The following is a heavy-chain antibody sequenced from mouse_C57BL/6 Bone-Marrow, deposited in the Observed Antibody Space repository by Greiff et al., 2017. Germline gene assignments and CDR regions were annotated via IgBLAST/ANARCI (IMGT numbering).Heavy chain of an antibody. J-gene: IGHJ2*01. D-gene: IGHD2-4*01. V-gene: IGHV5-6*01. CDR2: ISSGGSYT. CDR3: ARRGDDYDERPYFDY. Sequence: EVQGVESGGDLVKPGGSLKLSCAASGFTFSSYGMSWVRQTPDKRLEWVATISSGGSYTYYPDSVKGRFTISRDNAKNTLYLQMSSLKSEDTAMYYCARRGDDYDERPYFDYWGQGTTLTVSS. CDR1: GFTFSSYG.